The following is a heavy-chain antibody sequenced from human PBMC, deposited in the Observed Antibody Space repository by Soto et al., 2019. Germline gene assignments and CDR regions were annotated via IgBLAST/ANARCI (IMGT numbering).Heavy chain of an antibody. CDR2: IIPIFGTA. Sequence: QVQLVQSGAEVKKPGSSVKVSCKASGGTFSSYAISWVRQAPGQGLEWMGGIIPIFGTANYAQKFQGRVTITADESTSTAYMELSSLRSADTAVYYCARGRFPAYSGSYLPFDYWGQGTLVTVSS. CDR3: ARGRFPAYSGSYLPFDY. J-gene: IGHJ4*02. V-gene: IGHV1-69*01. D-gene: IGHD1-26*01. CDR1: GGTFSSYA.